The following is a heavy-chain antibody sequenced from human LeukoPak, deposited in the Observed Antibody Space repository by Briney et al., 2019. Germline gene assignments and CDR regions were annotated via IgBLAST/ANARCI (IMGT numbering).Heavy chain of an antibody. CDR1: GFTFSSYW. CDR2: IKQDGSEK. Sequence: GGSLRLSCAASGFTFSSYWMTWVRQAPGKGLEWVANIKQDGSEKYYVDSVKGRFTISRDNAKNSLYLQMNSLRAEDTAVYYCARVYLAIAMAGEGYWGQGTLVTVS. CDR3: ARVYLAIAMAGEGY. J-gene: IGHJ4*02. D-gene: IGHD6-19*01. V-gene: IGHV3-7*01.